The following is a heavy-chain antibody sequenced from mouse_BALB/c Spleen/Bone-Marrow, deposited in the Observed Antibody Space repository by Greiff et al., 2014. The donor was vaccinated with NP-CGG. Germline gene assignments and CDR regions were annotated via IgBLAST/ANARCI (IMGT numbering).Heavy chain of an antibody. CDR2: ISSGGSNT. CDR3: ARQRGYAYAMDY. D-gene: IGHD2-2*01. V-gene: IGHV5-12-1*01. J-gene: IGHJ4*01. CDR1: GFAFSGYD. Sequence: EVQLVESGGGLVKPGGSLKLSCAASGFAFSGYDMFWVRQTPEKRLEWVAYISSGGSNTYYPDTVKGRFTISRDNAKNTLYLQMNSLKSEDTAMYYCARQRGYAYAMDYWGQGTSVTVSS.